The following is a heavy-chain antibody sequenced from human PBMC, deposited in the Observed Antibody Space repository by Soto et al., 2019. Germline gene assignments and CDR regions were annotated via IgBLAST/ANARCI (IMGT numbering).Heavy chain of an antibody. D-gene: IGHD6-19*01. V-gene: IGHV6-1*01. CDR3: ARGSSGWYEDYYYGMDV. Sequence: SQTLSLTCAISGDSVSRNSAAWNWIRQSPSRGLGWLGRTYYRSKWYNDYAVSVKSRITINPDTSKNQFSPQLNSVTPEDTAVYYCARGSSGWYEDYYYGMDVWGQGTTVTVSS. J-gene: IGHJ6*02. CDR2: TYYRSKWYN. CDR1: GDSVSRNSAA.